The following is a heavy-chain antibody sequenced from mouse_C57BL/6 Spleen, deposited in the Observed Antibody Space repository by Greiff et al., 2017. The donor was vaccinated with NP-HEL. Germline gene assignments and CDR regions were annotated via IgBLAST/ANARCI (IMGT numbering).Heavy chain of an antibody. V-gene: IGHV5-16*01. J-gene: IGHJ2*01. CDR3: ARDRDGYYDFDY. CDR1: GFTFSDYY. CDR2: INYDGSST. D-gene: IGHD2-3*01. Sequence: EVQRVESEGGLVQPGSSMKLSCTASGFTFSDYYMAWVRQVPEKGLEWVANINYDGSSTYYLDSLKSRFIISRDNAKNILYLQMSSLKSEDTATYYCARDRDGYYDFDYWGQGTTLTVSS.